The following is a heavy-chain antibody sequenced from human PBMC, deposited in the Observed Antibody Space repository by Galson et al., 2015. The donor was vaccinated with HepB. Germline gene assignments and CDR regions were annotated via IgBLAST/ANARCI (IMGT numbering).Heavy chain of an antibody. Sequence: SLRLSCAASGFTFDTYGMHWVRQVPGKGLEWVAVIWYDGSNKYYADSVKGRFTISRDNSKNTLYLQMNCLRADDTAVYYCTTAHTSHYYNVRYSYYGMGVWGQGTTVTVSS. CDR3: TTAHTSHYYNVRYSYYGMGV. CDR2: IWYDGSNK. D-gene: IGHD1-26*01. J-gene: IGHJ6*02. CDR1: GFTFDTYG. V-gene: IGHV3-33*01.